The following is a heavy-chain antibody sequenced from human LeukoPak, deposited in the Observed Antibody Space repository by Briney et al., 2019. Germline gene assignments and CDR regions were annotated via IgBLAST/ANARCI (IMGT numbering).Heavy chain of an antibody. CDR3: TTDTPGYSYGNAHDY. J-gene: IGHJ4*02. CDR2: IKSKTDGGTT. V-gene: IGHV3-15*01. D-gene: IGHD5-18*01. CDR1: GFTFSNAW. Sequence: PGGSLRLSCAASGFTFSNAWMSWVRQAPGKGLEWVGRIKSKTDGGTTDYAAPVKGRFTISRDDSKNTLYLQMNSLKTEDTAVYYCTTDTPGYSYGNAHDYWGQETLVTVSS.